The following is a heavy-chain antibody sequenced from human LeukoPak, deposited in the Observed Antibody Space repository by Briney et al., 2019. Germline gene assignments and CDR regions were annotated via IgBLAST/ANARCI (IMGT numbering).Heavy chain of an antibody. D-gene: IGHD3-22*01. V-gene: IGHV1-69*04. Sequence: SVKVSCKASGGTFSSYAISWVRQAPGQGLEWMGRIIPIPGIANYAQKFQGRVTITADKSTSTAYMELSSLRSEDTAVYYCARGDYYYDGSGQNYFDYWGQGTLVTVSS. CDR1: GGTFSSYA. CDR3: ARGDYYYDGSGQNYFDY. CDR2: IIPIPGIA. J-gene: IGHJ4*02.